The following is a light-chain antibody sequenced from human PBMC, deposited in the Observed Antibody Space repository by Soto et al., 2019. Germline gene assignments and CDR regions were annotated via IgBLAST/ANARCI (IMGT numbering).Light chain of an antibody. Sequence: QSVLTQPASVSGSPGQSITISCTGTSSDVGGYNYVSWYQQHPGKAPKLMIYEVSNRPSGVSNRFSGSKSGNTASLTISGLQAEDEADYYCSSYTSSSTRVVFGGGTQVTVL. CDR3: SSYTSSSTRVV. J-gene: IGLJ2*01. CDR2: EVS. CDR1: SSDVGGYNY. V-gene: IGLV2-14*01.